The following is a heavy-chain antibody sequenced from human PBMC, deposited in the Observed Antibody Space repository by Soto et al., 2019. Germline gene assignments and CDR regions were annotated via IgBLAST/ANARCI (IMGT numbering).Heavy chain of an antibody. CDR2: ISLYSDGT. V-gene: IGHV1-18*01. J-gene: IGHJ5*02. CDR1: GYTFSNYG. Sequence: ASVKVSCKTSGYTFSNYGITWMRQAPGQPLEWLGWISLYSDGTNYAQKFQGRVSMTTDTSTTTAYMELRSLRSDDTAVYYCARVVPGAEAWFGPWGQGTLVTVSS. D-gene: IGHD2-2*01. CDR3: ARVVPGAEAWFGP.